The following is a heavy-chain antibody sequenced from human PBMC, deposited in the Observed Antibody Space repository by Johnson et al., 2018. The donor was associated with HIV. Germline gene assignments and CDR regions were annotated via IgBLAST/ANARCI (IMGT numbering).Heavy chain of an antibody. CDR3: TTPRPNWGWNAFDI. D-gene: IGHD7-27*01. CDR1: GFTFSSYG. J-gene: IGHJ3*02. CDR2: IWYDGSNK. V-gene: IGHV3-33*01. Sequence: QVQLVESGGGVVQPGRSLRLSCAASGFTFSSYGMHWVRQAPGKGLEWVAVIWYDGSNKYYADSVKGRFTISRDNSKNTLYLQMNSLKTEDTAVYYCTTPRPNWGWNAFDIWGQGTMVTVSS.